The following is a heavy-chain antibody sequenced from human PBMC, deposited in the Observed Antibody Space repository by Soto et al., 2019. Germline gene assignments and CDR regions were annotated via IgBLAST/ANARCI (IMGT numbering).Heavy chain of an antibody. J-gene: IGHJ5*02. D-gene: IGHD5-12*01. CDR3: VRHHIVATPRGWFDP. CDR1: GYSITSDW. Sequence: GESLKISCKSSGYSITSDWIGWVRQMPGKGLEWMGIIYPRDSDTRYSPSFEGQVTISADKTTNTAYLQWSSLKASDTAIYYCVRHHIVATPRGWFDPWGQGTLVTVSS. V-gene: IGHV5-51*01. CDR2: IYPRDSDT.